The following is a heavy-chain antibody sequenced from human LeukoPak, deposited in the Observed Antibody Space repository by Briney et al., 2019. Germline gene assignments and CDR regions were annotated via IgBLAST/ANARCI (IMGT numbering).Heavy chain of an antibody. D-gene: IGHD6-13*01. CDR2: IYSGGST. V-gene: IGHV3-66*01. J-gene: IGHJ4*02. CDR3: ASPPYSSSWYKDY. CDR1: GFTVSSNY. Sequence: PGGSLRLSCAASGFTVSSNYMSWVRQAPGKGLEWVSVIYSGGSTYYADSVKGRFTISRDNSKNTLYLQMNSLRAEDTAVYYCASPPYSSSWYKDYWGQGTLVTVSS.